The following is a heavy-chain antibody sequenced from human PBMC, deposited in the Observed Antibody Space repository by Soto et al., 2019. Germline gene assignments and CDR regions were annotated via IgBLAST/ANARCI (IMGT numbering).Heavy chain of an antibody. CDR1: GGSISSGDYY. J-gene: IGHJ4*02. CDR2: IYYSGST. CDR3: ARFFYGGNPFAY. D-gene: IGHD4-17*01. Sequence: PSETLSLTCTVSGGSISSGDYYWSWIRQPPGKGLEWIGYIYYSGSTYYNPSLKSRVTISVDTSKNQFSLKLSSVTAADTAVYYCARFFYGGNPFAYWGQRTLVTVSS. V-gene: IGHV4-30-4*01.